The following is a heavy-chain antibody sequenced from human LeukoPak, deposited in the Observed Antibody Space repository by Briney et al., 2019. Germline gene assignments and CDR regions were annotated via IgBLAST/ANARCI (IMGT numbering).Heavy chain of an antibody. CDR3: ATTSIAAAVPGCFDY. V-gene: IGHV3-48*03. CDR2: ISSSGKTI. D-gene: IGHD6-13*01. J-gene: IGHJ4*02. CDR1: GFTFSSYE. Sequence: GGSLRLSCEASGFTFSSYEMNWVRQAPGKGLEWVSYISSSGKTIYYADSTKGRFTVSRDNAKNSLYLQMNSLRAEDTAAYYCATTSIAAAVPGCFDYWGQGTLVTVFS.